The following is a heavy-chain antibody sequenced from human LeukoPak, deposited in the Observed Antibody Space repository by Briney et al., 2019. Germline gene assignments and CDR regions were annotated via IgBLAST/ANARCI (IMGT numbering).Heavy chain of an antibody. CDR1: GFTFSSYS. V-gene: IGHV3-21*01. CDR2: ISSSSSYI. Sequence: GGSLRLSCAASGFTFSSYSMNWVRQAPGKGLEWVSSISSSSSYIYYADSVKGRFTISRDNAKNSLYLQMNSLRAEGTAVYYCARVYCTNGVCYNGPFDYWGQGTLVTVSS. CDR3: ARVYCTNGVCYNGPFDY. J-gene: IGHJ4*02. D-gene: IGHD2-8*01.